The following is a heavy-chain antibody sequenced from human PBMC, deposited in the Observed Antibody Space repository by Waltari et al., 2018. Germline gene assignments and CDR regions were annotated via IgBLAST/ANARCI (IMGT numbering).Heavy chain of an antibody. D-gene: IGHD2-8*01. CDR2: IYTSGST. J-gene: IGHJ4*02. V-gene: IGHV4-4*07. Sequence: QVQLQESGPGLVKPSETLSLTYTVSGGSISSYYWSWIRQPAGKGLEWIGRIYTSGSTNYNPSLKSRVTMSLDTSKNQFSLKLSSVTAADTAVYYCARDQYCTNGVCIDYWGQGTLVTVSS. CDR1: GGSISSYY. CDR3: ARDQYCTNGVCIDY.